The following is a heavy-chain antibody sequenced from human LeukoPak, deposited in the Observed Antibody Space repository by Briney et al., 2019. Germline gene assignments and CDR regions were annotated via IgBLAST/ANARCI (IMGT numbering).Heavy chain of an antibody. CDR2: ISGTGGDT. CDR3: ARESRTTLVRGGYYYYMDV. CDR1: GFTFNSYA. Sequence: GGSLRLSCAASGFTFNSYAMTWVRQAPGTGLEWVSSISGTGGDTYYADSVKGRFTISRDNSKNTLYLQMNSLRAEDTAVYYCARESRTTLVRGGYYYYMDVWAKGTTVTVSS. D-gene: IGHD3-10*01. V-gene: IGHV3-23*01. J-gene: IGHJ6*03.